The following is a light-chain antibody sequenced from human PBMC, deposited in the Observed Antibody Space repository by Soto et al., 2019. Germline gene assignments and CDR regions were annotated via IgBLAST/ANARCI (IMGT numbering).Light chain of an antibody. CDR2: KAS. Sequence: DIQLTQSPSTLSASVGARVTITCRASQSINGWLAWYQQKPGKAPKLLIYKASTLKSGVPSRFSGSGSGTEFTLTISSLQPDDFATYYCQHYNSYSEAFGQGTKVDIK. CDR3: QHYNSYSEA. CDR1: QSINGW. V-gene: IGKV1-5*03. J-gene: IGKJ1*01.